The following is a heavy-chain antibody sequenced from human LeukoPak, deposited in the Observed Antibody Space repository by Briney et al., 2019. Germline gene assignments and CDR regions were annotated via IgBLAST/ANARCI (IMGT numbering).Heavy chain of an antibody. CDR1: GGSISSYY. D-gene: IGHD3-22*01. CDR2: IYYSGST. J-gene: IGHJ4*02. V-gene: IGHV4-59*08. CDR3: ARSHPDYYDSSGYLFDY. Sequence: SETLSLTCTVSGGSISSYYWSWIRQPPGKGLEWIGYIYYSGSTYYNPSLKSRVTISVDTSKNQFSLKLSSVTAADTAVYYCARSHPDYYDSSGYLFDYWGQGTLVTVSS.